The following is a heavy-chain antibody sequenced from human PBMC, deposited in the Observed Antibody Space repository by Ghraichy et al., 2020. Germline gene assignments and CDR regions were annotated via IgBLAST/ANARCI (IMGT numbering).Heavy chain of an antibody. Sequence: SETLSLTCTVSGGSISSGDYYWSWIRQPPGKGLDWIGYIYYSGSTYYNPSPKSRVTISVHTSKNQFSLTLSSVTAADTAVYYCARETIQDGMDVWGQGTTVTVSS. CDR2: IYYSGST. J-gene: IGHJ6*02. CDR1: GGSISSGDYY. CDR3: ARETIQDGMDV. D-gene: IGHD3-3*01. V-gene: IGHV4-30-4*01.